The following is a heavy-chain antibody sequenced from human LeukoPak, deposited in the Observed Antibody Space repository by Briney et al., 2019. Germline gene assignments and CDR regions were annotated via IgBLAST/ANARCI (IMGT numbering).Heavy chain of an antibody. D-gene: IGHD3-10*01. Sequence: ASVKVSCKVSGYTLTELSMHWVRQAPGKGLEWMGGFDPEGGETIYAQKFQGRVTMTEDTSTDTAYMELSSLRSEDTAVYYCATNLLWFGESSSDYWGQGTLVTVSS. CDR1: GYTLTELS. J-gene: IGHJ4*02. V-gene: IGHV1-24*01. CDR3: ATNLLWFGESSSDY. CDR2: FDPEGGET.